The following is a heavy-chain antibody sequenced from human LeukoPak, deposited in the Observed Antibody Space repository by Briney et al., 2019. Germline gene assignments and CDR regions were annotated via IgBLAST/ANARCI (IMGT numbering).Heavy chain of an antibody. CDR3: ARGWYFDY. CDR2: ISGSGVNT. Sequence: PGGSLRLSCAASGFTVSSYAMNWVRQAPGKGLEWVSTISGSGVNTYFADSVKGRFTISRDNAKNSLYLQMNSLRAEDTAVYYCARGWYFDYWGQGTLVTVSS. D-gene: IGHD2-15*01. CDR1: GFTVSSYA. V-gene: IGHV3-23*01. J-gene: IGHJ4*02.